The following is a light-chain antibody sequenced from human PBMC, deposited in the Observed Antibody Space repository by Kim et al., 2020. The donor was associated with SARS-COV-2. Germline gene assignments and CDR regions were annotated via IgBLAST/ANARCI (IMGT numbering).Light chain of an antibody. CDR3: HQYNSYLYT. CDR2: KAS. Sequence: SASVGDRVTITCRASQSISSWLAWYQQKPGKAPKLLIYKASNLESGVPSGFSGSGSGTEFTLTISSLQPDDFATYFCHQYNSYLYTFGQGTKLEIK. J-gene: IGKJ2*01. V-gene: IGKV1-5*03. CDR1: QSISSW.